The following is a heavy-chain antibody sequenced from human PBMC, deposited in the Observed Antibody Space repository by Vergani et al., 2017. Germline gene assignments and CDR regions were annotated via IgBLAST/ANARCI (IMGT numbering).Heavy chain of an antibody. V-gene: IGHV1-69*01. J-gene: IGHJ1*01. CDR1: GGTFSSYA. CDR2: IIPIFGTA. CDR3: AGDRAYCGGDCYPAKGAEYFQH. D-gene: IGHD2-21*02. Sequence: QVQLVQSGAEVKKPGSSVKVSCKASGGTFSSYAISWVRQAPGQGLEWMGGIIPIFGTANYAQKFQGRVTITADESTSTAYMELSSLRSEDTAVYYCAGDRAYCGGDCYPAKGAEYFQHWGQGTLVTVSS.